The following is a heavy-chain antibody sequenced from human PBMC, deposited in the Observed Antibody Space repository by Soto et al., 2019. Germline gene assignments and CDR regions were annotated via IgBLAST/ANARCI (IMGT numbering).Heavy chain of an antibody. CDR3: ATAGYYDSSGYYYGPFDY. V-gene: IGHV1-24*01. CDR2: FDPEDGET. CDR1: GYTLTELS. J-gene: IGHJ4*02. Sequence: ASVKVSCKVSGYTLTELSMHWVRQAPGKGLEWMGGFDPEDGETIYAQKFQGRVTMTEDTSTDTAYMELSSLRSEDTAVYYCATAGYYDSSGYYYGPFDYWGQGTLVTV. D-gene: IGHD3-22*01.